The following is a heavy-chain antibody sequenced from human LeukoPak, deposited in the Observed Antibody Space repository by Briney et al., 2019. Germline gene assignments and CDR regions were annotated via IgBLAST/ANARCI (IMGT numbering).Heavy chain of an antibody. D-gene: IGHD3-3*01. CDR1: GFTFSSYG. CDR3: ARASYDFWSGYARPGWFDP. CDR2: IWYDGSNK. Sequence: GGSLRLSCAASGFTFSSYGMHWVRQAPGKGLEGVAGIWYDGSNKYYADSVKGRLTISRDNSKNTLYLQMNSLRAEDTAVYYCARASYDFWSGYARPGWFDPWGQGTLVTVSS. V-gene: IGHV3-33*01. J-gene: IGHJ5*02.